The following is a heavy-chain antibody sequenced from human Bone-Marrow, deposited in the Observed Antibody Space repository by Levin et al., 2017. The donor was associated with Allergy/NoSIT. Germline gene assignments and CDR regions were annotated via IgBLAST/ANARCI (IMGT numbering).Heavy chain of an antibody. J-gene: IGHJ4*02. D-gene: IGHD1-26*01. CDR1: GFTFNTHS. Sequence: GESLKISCAASGFTFNTHSMHWVRQAPGKGLEWVAAISYDVRNTYYADSVKGRFTISRDNSNNTVFLQMNSLTIEDTAVYYCVKFVYRGSYYDYWGQGTLVTASS. CDR3: VKFVYRGSYYDY. V-gene: IGHV3-30*18. CDR2: ISYDVRNT.